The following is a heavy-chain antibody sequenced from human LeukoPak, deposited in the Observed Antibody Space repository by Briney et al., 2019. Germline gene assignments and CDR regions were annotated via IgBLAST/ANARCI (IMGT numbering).Heavy chain of an antibody. CDR1: GFTFSSYS. J-gene: IGHJ6*03. V-gene: IGHV4-4*02. CDR2: IYHSGST. Sequence: GSLRLSCAASGFTFSSYSMNWVRQPPGKGLEWIGEIYHSGSTNYNPSLKSRVTISLDKSKNQFSLQLTSVTAADTAVYYCARIAAAGIYYYYYYMDVWGKGTTVTISS. CDR3: ARIAAAGIYYYYYYMDV. D-gene: IGHD6-13*01.